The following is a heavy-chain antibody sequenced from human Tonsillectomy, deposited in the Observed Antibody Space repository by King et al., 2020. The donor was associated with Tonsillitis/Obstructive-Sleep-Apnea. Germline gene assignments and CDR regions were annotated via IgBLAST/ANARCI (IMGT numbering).Heavy chain of an antibody. Sequence: VQLQQWGAGLLKPSETLSLTCAFDGGSFRGYYWSWIRQSPGKGLEWIGESNHSGSTNYNPSLKSRVTISVDTSKNQFSLKLTSVTAADTAVYYCARDRDTMLRVRFDPWGQGTLVTVSS. D-gene: IGHD3-10*01. CDR1: GGSFRGYY. CDR2: SNHSGST. J-gene: IGHJ5*02. V-gene: IGHV4-34*01. CDR3: ARDRDTMLRVRFDP.